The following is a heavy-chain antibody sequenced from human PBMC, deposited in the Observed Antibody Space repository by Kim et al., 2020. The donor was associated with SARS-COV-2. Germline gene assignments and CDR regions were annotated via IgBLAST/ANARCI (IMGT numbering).Heavy chain of an antibody. Sequence: SETLSLTCTVFGGSLGRPGSYGGWIRQSPGKGLEWIGNFYFSGRIFSTYYNPSLRSRVVVSMDTSKNQFSLKLKSVTAADTAVYYCATPTTGLGGGSMFDPWSQGTLVTVSS. CDR3: ATPTTGLGGGSMFDP. J-gene: IGHJ5*02. CDR2: FYFSGRIFST. D-gene: IGHD4-17*01. V-gene: IGHV4-39*01. CDR1: GGSLGRPGSY.